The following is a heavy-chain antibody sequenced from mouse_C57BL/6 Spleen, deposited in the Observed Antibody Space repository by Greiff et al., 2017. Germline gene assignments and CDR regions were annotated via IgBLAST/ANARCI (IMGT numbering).Heavy chain of an antibody. Sequence: QVQLKQSGPELVKPGASVKISCKASGYSFTSYYIHWVKQRPGQGLEWIGWIYPGSGNTKYNEKFKGKATLTADTSSSTAYMQLSSLTSEDSAVYYCARSALNWDDYFDYWGQGTTLTVSS. J-gene: IGHJ2*01. V-gene: IGHV1-66*01. D-gene: IGHD4-1*01. CDR3: ARSALNWDDYFDY. CDR2: IYPGSGNT. CDR1: GYSFTSYY.